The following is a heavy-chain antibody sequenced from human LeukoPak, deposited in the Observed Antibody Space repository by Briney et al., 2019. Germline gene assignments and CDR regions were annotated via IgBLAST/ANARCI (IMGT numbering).Heavy chain of an antibody. Sequence: PSETLSLTCAVSGYSISSGYYWGWIRQPPGKGLEWIGSIYHSGSTYYNPSLKSRVTISVDTSKHQFSLKLSSVTAADTAVYYCARLWGPKFYMDVWGKGTTVTVSS. CDR1: GYSISSGYY. CDR2: IYHSGST. D-gene: IGHD3-16*01. V-gene: IGHV4-38-2*01. J-gene: IGHJ6*03. CDR3: ARLWGPKFYMDV.